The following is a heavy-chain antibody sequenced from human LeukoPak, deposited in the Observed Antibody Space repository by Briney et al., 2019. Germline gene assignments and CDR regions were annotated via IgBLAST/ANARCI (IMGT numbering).Heavy chain of an antibody. CDR1: GFTFSSYS. CDR2: ISSSSTTI. Sequence: GGSLRLSCAASGFTFSSYSMNWVRQAPGQGLEWVSYISSSSTTIYYADSVKGRFTISRDNAKNSLYLQMNSLREEDTAVYCCARAMTTEENDYWGQGTLVTVSS. V-gene: IGHV3-48*02. J-gene: IGHJ4*02. CDR3: ARAMTTEENDY. D-gene: IGHD4-11*01.